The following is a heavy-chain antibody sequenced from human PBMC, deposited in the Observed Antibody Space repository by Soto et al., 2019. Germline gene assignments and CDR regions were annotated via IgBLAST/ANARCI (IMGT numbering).Heavy chain of an antibody. CDR3: AARGAKYYYYYGMDV. CDR2: IVVGSGNT. CDR1: GFTFTSSA. J-gene: IGHJ6*02. Sequence: QMQLVQSGPEVKKPGTSVKVSCKASGFTFTSSAVQWVRQARGQRLEWIGWIVVGSGNTNYAQKFQERVTITRDMSISTAYMELSSLRSEDTAVYYCAARGAKYYYYYGMDVWGQGTTVTVSS. V-gene: IGHV1-58*01.